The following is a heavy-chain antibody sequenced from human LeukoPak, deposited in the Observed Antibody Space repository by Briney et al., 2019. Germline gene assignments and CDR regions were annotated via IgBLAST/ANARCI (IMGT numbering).Heavy chain of an antibody. J-gene: IGHJ4*02. D-gene: IGHD2-15*01. V-gene: IGHV3-20*04. CDR3: ARKFGDSCFN. Sequence: GGSLRLSCVASGFTFDDYAMTWVRQAPGKGLEWVSYISWNGGSTSYADSVKGRFTISRDNADKSLYLQMNSLRAEDTALYYCARKFGDSCFNWGQGTLVTVSS. CDR1: GFTFDDYA. CDR2: ISWNGGST.